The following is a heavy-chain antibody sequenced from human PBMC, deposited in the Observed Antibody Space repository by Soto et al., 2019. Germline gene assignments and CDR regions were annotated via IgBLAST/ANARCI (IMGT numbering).Heavy chain of an antibody. CDR2: IYYSGST. CDR1: GGSISSGGYY. V-gene: IGHV4-31*01. J-gene: IGHJ4*02. CDR3: ARFDFGGRDYFDY. Sequence: QVQLQESGPGLVKPSQTLSLTCTVSGGSISSGGYYWSWVRQHPGKGLEWIGYIYYSGSTYYNPSLKSPVTRSVVTSKNQFSLKLSSVTAADTAVYYCARFDFGGRDYFDYWGQGTLVTVSS. D-gene: IGHD1-26*01.